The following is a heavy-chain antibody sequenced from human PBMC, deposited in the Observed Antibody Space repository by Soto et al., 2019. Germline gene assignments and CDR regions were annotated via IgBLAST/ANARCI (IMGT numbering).Heavy chain of an antibody. Sequence: SETLSLTCAVSGGSISSGNWWSWVRHPPGKGLEWIGEIYHSGSTNYNPSLKSRVTISVDKSKNQFSLKLSSVTAADTAVYYCARVSLGYSGSQNYYYGMDVWGQGTTVT. V-gene: IGHV4-4*02. D-gene: IGHD1-26*01. CDR3: ARVSLGYSGSQNYYYGMDV. CDR2: IYHSGST. J-gene: IGHJ6*02. CDR1: GGSISSGNW.